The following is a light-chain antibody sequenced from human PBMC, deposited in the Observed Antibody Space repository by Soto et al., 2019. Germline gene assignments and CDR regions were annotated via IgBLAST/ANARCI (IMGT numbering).Light chain of an antibody. J-gene: IGLJ1*01. V-gene: IGLV2-14*01. CDR1: SSDVGGYNY. CDR2: DVS. Sequence: QSALTQPASVSGSPGQSITISCTGTSSDVGGYNYVSWYQQHPGKAPKLMIYDVSNRPSGVSNPFSGSKSGNTASLTISGLQAEYEADYYCSSYTSSRGGVFVTGTKLTVL. CDR3: SSYTSSRGGV.